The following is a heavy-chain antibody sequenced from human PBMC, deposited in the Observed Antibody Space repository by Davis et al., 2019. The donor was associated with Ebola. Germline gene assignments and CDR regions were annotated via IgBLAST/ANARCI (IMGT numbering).Heavy chain of an antibody. CDR1: GFTFSTYA. D-gene: IGHD1-26*01. J-gene: IGHJ4*02. CDR2: ISSGGGAP. V-gene: IGHV3-23*01. CDR3: AKHRGVGAIDYDY. Sequence: GGSLRLSCAASGFTFSTYAMGWVRQAPGKGLEWVSVISSGGGAPYYADSVKGRFTTFRDNPKNTLYLQMNSLRADDTAVYYCAKHRGVGAIDYDYWGRGTVVTVSS.